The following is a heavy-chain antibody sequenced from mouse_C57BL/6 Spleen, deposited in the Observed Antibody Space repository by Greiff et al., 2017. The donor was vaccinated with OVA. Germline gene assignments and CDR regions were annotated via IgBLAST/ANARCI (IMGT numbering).Heavy chain of an antibody. CDR2: ISSGSSTI. J-gene: IGHJ1*03. D-gene: IGHD4-1*01. V-gene: IGHV5-17*01. CDR1: GFTFSDYG. CDR3: ARDRNWDPYWYFDV. Sequence: EVHLVESGGGLVKPGGSLKLSCAASGFTFSDYGMHWVRQAPEKGLEWVAYISSGSSTIYYADTVKGRFTISRDNAKNTLFLQMTSLRSEDTAMYYCARDRNWDPYWYFDVWGTGTTVTVSS.